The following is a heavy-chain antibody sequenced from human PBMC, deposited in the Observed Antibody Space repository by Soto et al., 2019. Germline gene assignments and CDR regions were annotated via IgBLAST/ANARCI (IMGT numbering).Heavy chain of an antibody. CDR2: IYYSGST. V-gene: IGHV4-31*03. Sequence: QVQLQESGPGLVKPSQSLSLTCTVSGGSISSGGYYWSWIRQHPGKGLEWIGYIYYSGSTYYNPSLKSRVTISVDTSKNQFSLKLSSVTAADTAVYYCARSSTSANYFDYWGQGTLVTVS. J-gene: IGHJ4*02. D-gene: IGHD2-2*01. CDR3: ARSSTSANYFDY. CDR1: GGSISSGGYY.